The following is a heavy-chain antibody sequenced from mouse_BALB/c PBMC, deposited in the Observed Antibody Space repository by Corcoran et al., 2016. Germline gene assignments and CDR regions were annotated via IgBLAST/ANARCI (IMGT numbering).Heavy chain of an antibody. CDR2: IDPANGNT. J-gene: IGHJ1*01. CDR1: GFNIKDTY. D-gene: IGHD4-1*01. Sequence: EVQLQQSGAELVKPGASVKLSCTASGFNIKDTYMHRGKQRPEQSLEWIGRIDPANGNTKYDPKFQGKATITADTSSNTAYLQLSSLTSEDTAVYYCANWDWYFDVWGAGTTVTVSS. V-gene: IGHV14-3*02. CDR3: ANWDWYFDV.